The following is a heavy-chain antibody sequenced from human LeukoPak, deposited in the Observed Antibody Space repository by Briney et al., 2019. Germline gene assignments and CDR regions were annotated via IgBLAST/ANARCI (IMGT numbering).Heavy chain of an antibody. D-gene: IGHD6-13*01. CDR3: ARSGYSSSWYETPFDY. J-gene: IGHJ4*02. CDR2: ISAYNGNT. Sequence: ASVKVSCKASGYTFTSYGISWVRQAPGQGLEWMGWISAYNGNTNYAQKLQGRVTMTTDTSTSTAYMELRSLRSDDTAVYYCARSGYSSSWYETPFDYWGQGTLVTVSS. V-gene: IGHV1-18*01. CDR1: GYTFTSYG.